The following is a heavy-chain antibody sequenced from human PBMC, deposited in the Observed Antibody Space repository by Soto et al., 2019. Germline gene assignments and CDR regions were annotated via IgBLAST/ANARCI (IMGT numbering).Heavy chain of an antibody. CDR1: GGTFSSYA. J-gene: IGHJ3*02. CDR2: IIPIFGTA. CDR3: AALAAAGIRGSAFDI. Sequence: SVKVSCKASGGTFSSYAISWVRQAPGQGLEWMGGIIPIFGTANYAQKFQGRVTITADESTSTAYMELSSLRSEGTAVYYCAALAAAGIRGSAFDIWGQGTMVTVS. D-gene: IGHD6-13*01. V-gene: IGHV1-69*13.